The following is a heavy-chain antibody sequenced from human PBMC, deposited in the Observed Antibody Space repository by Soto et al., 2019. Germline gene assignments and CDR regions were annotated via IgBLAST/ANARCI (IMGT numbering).Heavy chain of an antibody. D-gene: IGHD2-15*01. CDR2: ISYDGSND. CDR1: GFAFSSHG. Sequence: QVQLVESGGGVVQPGRSLRLSCAASGFAFSSHGIHWVRRAPGKGLEWVAFISYDGSNDYYVDSVKGRFTISRDNSKNTLYLQMNSLRAEDTAVYYCAKDQAGYCSGGSCYHSGMDVWGKGTTVTVSS. J-gene: IGHJ6*04. CDR3: AKDQAGYCSGGSCYHSGMDV. V-gene: IGHV3-30*18.